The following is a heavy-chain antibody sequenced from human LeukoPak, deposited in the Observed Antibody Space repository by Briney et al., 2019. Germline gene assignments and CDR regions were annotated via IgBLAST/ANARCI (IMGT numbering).Heavy chain of an antibody. Sequence: AASVKVSCKASGYSFTSYGVNWVRQAPGQGLEWMGWISAYNGNTNYAQKFQGRVIMTTDTSTSTAYMELRSLRSDDTAMYYCARDRPDGDYVVWDYWGQGTLVTVSS. CDR3: ARDRPDGDYVVWDY. D-gene: IGHD4-17*01. V-gene: IGHV1-18*01. CDR2: ISAYNGNT. CDR1: GYSFTSYG. J-gene: IGHJ4*02.